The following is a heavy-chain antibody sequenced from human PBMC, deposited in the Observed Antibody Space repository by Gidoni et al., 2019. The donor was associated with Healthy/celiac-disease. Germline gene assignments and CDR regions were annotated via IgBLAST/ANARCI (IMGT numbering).Heavy chain of an antibody. J-gene: IGHJ6*02. CDR2: ISSSSSYI. D-gene: IGHD3-3*01. V-gene: IGHV3-21*01. Sequence: EVQLVESGGGLVKPGGSLRLSCAASGFTFSSYSMNWVRQAPGKGLEWVSSISSSSSYIYYADSVKGRFTISRDNAKNSLYLQMNSLRAEDTAVYYCARDFVQIRFLEGYYYYGMDVWGQGTTVTVSS. CDR3: ARDFVQIRFLEGYYYYGMDV. CDR1: GFTFSSYS.